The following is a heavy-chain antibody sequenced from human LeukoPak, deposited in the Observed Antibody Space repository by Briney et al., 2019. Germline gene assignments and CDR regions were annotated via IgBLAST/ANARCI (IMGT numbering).Heavy chain of an antibody. CDR1: GFTFSGYE. J-gene: IGHJ4*02. D-gene: IGHD6-13*01. CDR3: ARDPPRHGAAAGTY. Sequence: QPGGSLRLSCVASGFTFSGYEMNWVRQAPGKGLEWVSYISTSGTTIYYADSVKGRFTMSRDNAKNSLYLQMHSLRAEDTAFYYCARDPPRHGAAAGTYWGQGTLVTVSS. CDR2: ISTSGTTI. V-gene: IGHV3-48*03.